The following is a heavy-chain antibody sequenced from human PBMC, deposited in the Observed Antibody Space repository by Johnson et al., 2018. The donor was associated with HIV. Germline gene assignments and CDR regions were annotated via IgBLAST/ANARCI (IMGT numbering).Heavy chain of an antibody. V-gene: IGHV3-30*04. CDR3: ARDGRGLDAFDI. CDR2: ISYDGSNK. J-gene: IGHJ3*02. CDR1: GFTFSGYP. D-gene: IGHD3/OR15-3a*01. Sequence: QVQLVESGGGVVQPGRSLRLSCAASGFTFSGYPMHWVRQAPGKGLEWVAVISYDGSNKYYADSVKGRFTISRDNSKNTVFLQMNSLRAEDTAVYYCARDGRGLDAFDIWGQGTVVTVSS.